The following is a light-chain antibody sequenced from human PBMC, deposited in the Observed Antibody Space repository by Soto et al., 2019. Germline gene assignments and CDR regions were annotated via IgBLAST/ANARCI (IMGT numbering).Light chain of an antibody. V-gene: IGKV3-20*01. CDR2: DAV. CDR1: QSVTGTN. J-gene: IGKJ2*01. Sequence: EIVLTQSPGTLSLSPGEGATLSFMASQSVTGTNLAWYQQRPGQAPRLLIYDAVRRATGIPDRFSGSGSGTDFTLTISRLEPEDFAVYYCHQYGSSLGTFGQGTKVDIK. CDR3: HQYGSSLGT.